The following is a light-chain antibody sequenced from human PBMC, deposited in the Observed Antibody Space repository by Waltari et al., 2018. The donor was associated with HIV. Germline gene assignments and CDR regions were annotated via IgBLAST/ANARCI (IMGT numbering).Light chain of an antibody. CDR1: QSVSNY. J-gene: IGKJ5*01. Sequence: EIVLTQSPANLSLSPGERATLSCRASQSVSNYLAWFQQKPGQVPRRLIYGASTRATGIPARFSGSGSGTDFTLTISSLEPGDFAVYYCQQRSNWPITFGQGTRLEIK. CDR3: QQRSNWPIT. V-gene: IGKV3-11*01. CDR2: GAS.